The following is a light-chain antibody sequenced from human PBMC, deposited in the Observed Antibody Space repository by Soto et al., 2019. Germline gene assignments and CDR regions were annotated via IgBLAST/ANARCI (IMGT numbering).Light chain of an antibody. Sequence: IVLTQSAGTLSLSPGERATLSCRASQSVINNYLACYQQKPGQAPRLLIYGASSRATDSPDRFSGSGSGTDFTLTISRLEPEDFAVYYCQQYGSSITFGQGTRLQIK. CDR3: QQYGSSIT. CDR1: QSVINNY. V-gene: IGKV3-20*01. CDR2: GAS. J-gene: IGKJ5*01.